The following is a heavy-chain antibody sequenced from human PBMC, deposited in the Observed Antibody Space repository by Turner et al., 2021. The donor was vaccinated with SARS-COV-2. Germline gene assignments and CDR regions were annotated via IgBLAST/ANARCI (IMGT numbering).Heavy chain of an antibody. CDR3: ARLEWLRSPFDY. CDR1: GGSISSSSYY. V-gene: IGHV4-39*01. Sequence: LQLQESGPVLVKPSETLSLTCTVSGGSISSSSYYWDWIRQPPGKGLEWIGIIYYSGGTYYNPSLKSRFTISVDTSKNQFSLKLSSVTAADTAVYYCARLEWLRSPFDYWGQGTLVTVSS. CDR2: IYYSGGT. D-gene: IGHD5-12*01. J-gene: IGHJ4*02.